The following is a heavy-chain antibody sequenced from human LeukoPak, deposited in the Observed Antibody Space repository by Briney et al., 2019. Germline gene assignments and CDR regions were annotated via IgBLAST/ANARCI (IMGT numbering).Heavy chain of an antibody. D-gene: IGHD3-10*01. CDR2: IYDDEST. V-gene: IGHV4-61*03. CDR3: ARGFYRFGESLIDY. CDR1: GGSVTSGSYY. Sequence: PSETLSLTCTVSGGSVTSGSYYWSWIRQPPGKGLEWIGYIYDDESTKYKPSLKSRVTISADTSKNHFSLKLKSATAADTAVYLCARGFYRFGESLIDYWGQGILVTVSS. J-gene: IGHJ4*02.